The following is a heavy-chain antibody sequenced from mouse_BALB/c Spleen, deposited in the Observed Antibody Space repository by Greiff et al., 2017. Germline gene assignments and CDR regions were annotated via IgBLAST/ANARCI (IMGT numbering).Heavy chain of an antibody. J-gene: IGHJ4*01. CDR1: GFTFSSYT. V-gene: IGHV5-9*03. CDR3: ARFYGNLYAMDY. D-gene: IGHD2-1*01. Sequence: EVKLMESGGGLVKPGGSLKLSCAASGFTFSSYTMSWVRQTPEKRLEWVATISSGGGNTYYPDSVKGRFTISRDNAKNNLYLQMSSLRSEDTALYYCARFYGNLYAMDYWGQGTSVTVSS. CDR2: ISSGGGNT.